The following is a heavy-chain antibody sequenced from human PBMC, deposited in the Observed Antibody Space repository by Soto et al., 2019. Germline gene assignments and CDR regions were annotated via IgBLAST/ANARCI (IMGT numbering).Heavy chain of an antibody. CDR2: ITGSGDRT. CDR1: GFTFSSYT. J-gene: IGHJ1*01. V-gene: IGHV3-23*01. D-gene: IGHD1-7*01. Sequence: GGSLRLSCAASGFTFSSYTMSWVRQAPGKGLEWVSAITGSGDRTFYVDSVKGRFTISRDNSKNTVYLQMNSLRAEDTAVFYCARDHAGTRDWGQGTLVTVSS. CDR3: ARDHAGTRD.